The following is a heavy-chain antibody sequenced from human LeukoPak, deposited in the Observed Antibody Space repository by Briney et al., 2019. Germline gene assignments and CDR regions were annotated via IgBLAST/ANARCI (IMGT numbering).Heavy chain of an antibody. CDR1: GFTFSSYA. J-gene: IGHJ4*02. D-gene: IGHD6-13*01. Sequence: GGSLRLSCAASGFTFSSYAMSWVRQAPGNGLEWVSAISGSRGSTHSADSVQGRFAIPRDNSRNTLYLQINSLRAEDTALYYCAKPPRRWSVLYSSSWAQYFDYWGQGTLVTVSS. V-gene: IGHV3-23*01. CDR2: ISGSRGST. CDR3: AKPPRRWSVLYSSSWAQYFDY.